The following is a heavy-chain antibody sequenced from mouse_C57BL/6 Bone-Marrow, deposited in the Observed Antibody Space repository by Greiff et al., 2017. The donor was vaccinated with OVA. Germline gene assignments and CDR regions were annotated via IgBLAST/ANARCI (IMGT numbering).Heavy chain of an antibody. CDR3: TYDYGSSYDWFAY. J-gene: IGHJ3*01. CDR2: IDPEDGDT. D-gene: IGHD1-1*01. Sequence: VQLQQSGAELVRPGASVKLSCTASGFNIKDYYMHWVKQRPEQGLEWIGRIDPEDGDTEYAPKFQGKATMTADTSSNTAYLQLSSLTSEDTAVYYCTYDYGSSYDWFAYWGQGTLVTVSA. CDR1: GFNIKDYY. V-gene: IGHV14-1*01.